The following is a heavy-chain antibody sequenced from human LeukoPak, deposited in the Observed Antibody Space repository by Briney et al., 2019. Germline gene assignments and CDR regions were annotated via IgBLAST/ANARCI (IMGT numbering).Heavy chain of an antibody. J-gene: IGHJ4*02. CDR1: GYRFTSYW. D-gene: IGHD3-9*01. CDR2: INPSDSYT. V-gene: IGHV5-10-1*01. CDR3: ARQLDILTGYGY. Sequence: GESLRISCKGSGYRFTSYWISWVRQMPGKGLEWMGKINPSDSYTDYSPSFQGHVTISADKPISTAYLQWSSLTASDTAIYYCARQLDILTGYGYWGQGTLVTVSS.